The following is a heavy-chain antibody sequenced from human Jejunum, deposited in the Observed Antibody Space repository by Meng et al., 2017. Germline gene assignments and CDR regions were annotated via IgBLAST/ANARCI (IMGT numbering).Heavy chain of an antibody. CDR3: ARGTWYFDY. CDR2: THYRSKWYH. CDR1: GDIVASNFAS. V-gene: IGHV6-1*01. Sequence: QVQLQQAGPGLVNPSKPLSLTCAISGDIVASNFASWNWIRQSPSRGLEWLGRTHYRSKWYHDYALSVESRITISPDTSNNQFSLQLRSVTPEDTGVYYCARGTWYFDYWGQGTLVTVSS. J-gene: IGHJ4*02.